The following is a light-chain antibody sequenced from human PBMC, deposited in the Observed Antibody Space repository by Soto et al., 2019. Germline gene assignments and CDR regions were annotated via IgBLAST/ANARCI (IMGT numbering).Light chain of an antibody. CDR3: QQYDNWPPIT. J-gene: IGKJ5*01. V-gene: IGKV1-17*03. CDR1: QDISNF. Sequence: DIQMTQSPSDMSASVGDRVTITCRASQDISNFLVWFQQRPGKVPKRLMYSANRLESGVPSRFSGSGSGTEFTLTISSLQSEDIAVYYCQQYDNWPPITFGQGTRLEIK. CDR2: SAN.